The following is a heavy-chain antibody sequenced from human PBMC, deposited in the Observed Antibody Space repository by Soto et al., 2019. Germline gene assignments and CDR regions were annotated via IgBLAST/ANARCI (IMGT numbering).Heavy chain of an antibody. CDR1: GCTFSSYA. CDR2: IIPIFGTA. Sequence: SVKVSCKASGCTFSSYAISWVRQAPGQGLEWMGRIIPIFGTANYAQKFQGRVTITADESTSTAYMELSSLRSEDTAVYYCARGARRITMVRGVIVPVVGYYYYGMDVWGQGTTVTVSS. CDR3: ARGARRITMVRGVIVPVVGYYYYGMDV. J-gene: IGHJ6*02. V-gene: IGHV1-69*13. D-gene: IGHD3-10*01.